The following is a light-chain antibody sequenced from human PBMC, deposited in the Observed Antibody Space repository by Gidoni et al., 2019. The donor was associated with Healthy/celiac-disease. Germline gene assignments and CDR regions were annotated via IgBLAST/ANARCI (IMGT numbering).Light chain of an antibody. J-gene: IGKJ1*01. Sequence: DLHMTQSPSSLSASVGDRVTITCRASQSISSYLNGYQQKPGKAPKLLIYAASSLESGVPSRFSGSGSGTDFTLTISSLQPEDFATYYCQQSYSTPRTFGQGTKVEIK. CDR2: AAS. V-gene: IGKV1-39*01. CDR3: QQSYSTPRT. CDR1: QSISSY.